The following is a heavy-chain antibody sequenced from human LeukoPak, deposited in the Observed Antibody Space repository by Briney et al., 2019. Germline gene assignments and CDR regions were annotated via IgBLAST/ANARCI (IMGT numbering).Heavy chain of an antibody. CDR2: INPNSGGT. V-gene: IGHV1-2*02. J-gene: IGHJ3*02. Sequence: ASVKVSCKASGYTFTGYYMHWVRQAPGQGPEWMGWINPNSGGTNYAQKFQGRVTMTRDTSISTAYMELSRLRSDNTAVYYCANLAHCSGGSCYSGDDAFDIWGQGTMVTVSS. D-gene: IGHD2-15*01. CDR1: GYTFTGYY. CDR3: ANLAHCSGGSCYSGDDAFDI.